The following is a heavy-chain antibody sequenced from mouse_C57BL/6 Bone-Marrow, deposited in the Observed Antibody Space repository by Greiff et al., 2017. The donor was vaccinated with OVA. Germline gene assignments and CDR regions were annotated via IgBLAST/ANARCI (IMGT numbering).Heavy chain of an antibody. V-gene: IGHV7-3*01. D-gene: IGHD1-1*01. Sequence: EVKVVESGGGLVQPGGSLSLSCAASGFTFTDYYMSWVRQPPGKALEWLGFIRNKANGYTTEYSASVKGRFTISRDNSQSILYLQMNALRAEDSATYYGARYGRGTVVDFAYWGQGTLVTVSA. CDR1: GFTFTDYY. CDR2: IRNKANGYTT. J-gene: IGHJ3*01. CDR3: ARYGRGTVVDFAY.